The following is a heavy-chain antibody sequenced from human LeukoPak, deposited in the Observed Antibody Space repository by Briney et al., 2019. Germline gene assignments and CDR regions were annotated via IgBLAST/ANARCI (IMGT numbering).Heavy chain of an antibody. CDR1: GGSISSYY. J-gene: IGHJ6*03. CDR2: INHSGST. D-gene: IGHD3-16*01. Sequence: SETLSLTCTVSGGSISSYYWSWIRQPPGKGLEWIGEINHSGSTNYNPSLKSRVTISVDTSKNQFSLKLSSVTAADTAVYYCATTRLYDYVWGSYGHMDVWAKGPRSPSP. V-gene: IGHV4-34*01. CDR3: ATTRLYDYVWGSYGHMDV.